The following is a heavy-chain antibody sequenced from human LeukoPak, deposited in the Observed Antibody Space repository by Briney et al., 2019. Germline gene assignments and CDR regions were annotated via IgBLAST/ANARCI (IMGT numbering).Heavy chain of an antibody. D-gene: IGHD6-13*01. J-gene: IGHJ4*02. V-gene: IGHV3-21*01. CDR3: ARDSAAGTFDFDY. Sequence: GGSLRLSCAASGFTFSSCSMNWVRQAPGKGLEWVSSISSSSSYIYYADSVKGRFTISRDNAKNSLYLQMNSLRAEDTAVYYCARDSAAGTFDFDYWGQGTLVTVSS. CDR1: GFTFSSCS. CDR2: ISSSSSYI.